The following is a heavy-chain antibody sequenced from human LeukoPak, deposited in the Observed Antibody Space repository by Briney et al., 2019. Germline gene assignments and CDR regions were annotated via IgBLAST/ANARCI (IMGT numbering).Heavy chain of an antibody. J-gene: IGHJ4*02. CDR2: INHNGNVN. Sequence: GGSLSLSCAASGLTFSSYWMNWARQAPGKGLEWVASINHNGNVNYYVDSVKGRFTISRDNAKTSLFLQMNSLRAEDTAIYYCTTSDCEYWGQGALVTVSS. CDR3: TTSDCEY. CDR1: GLTFSSYW. V-gene: IGHV3-7*03.